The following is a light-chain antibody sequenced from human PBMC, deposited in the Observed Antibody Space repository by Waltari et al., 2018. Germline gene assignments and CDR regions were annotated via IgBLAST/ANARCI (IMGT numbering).Light chain of an antibody. CDR2: RNN. V-gene: IGLV1-47*01. Sequence: QSVLTQPPSASGTPGQRVTISCSGSSPNIGSNYVYWYQQLPGTAPKLLIYRNNQRPSGVPDRFSGSQSGTSASLAISGLRSEDEADYYCAAWDDSLSGPVFGGGTKLTVL. J-gene: IGLJ2*01. CDR3: AAWDDSLSGPV. CDR1: SPNIGSNY.